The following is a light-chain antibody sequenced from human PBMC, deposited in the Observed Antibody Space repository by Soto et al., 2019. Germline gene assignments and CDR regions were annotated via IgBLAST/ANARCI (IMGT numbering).Light chain of an antibody. CDR3: QQYGSSPLT. J-gene: IGKJ1*01. CDR2: GAS. CDR1: QSVSSNY. V-gene: IGKV3-20*01. Sequence: ENVLTQSPGTLFLSPGERATLSCRASQSVSSNYLAWYQQRPGQAPRLLISGASSRATGIPDRFTGSGSGTDFTLTISRLEPEDFVVYYCQQYGSSPLTFGQGTKVEIK.